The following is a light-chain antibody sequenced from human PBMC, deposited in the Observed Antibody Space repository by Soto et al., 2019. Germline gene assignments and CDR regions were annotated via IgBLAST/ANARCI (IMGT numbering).Light chain of an antibody. V-gene: IGLV2-14*01. CDR3: SSYTSSSPLV. J-gene: IGLJ1*01. CDR1: SSDIGGYNY. Sequence: QSALTQPASVSGSPGQSITISCTGGSSDIGGYNYVSWYQHLPGKAPKLMIYEVSTRPSGVSNRFSGSKSGNTASLTISGLQAEDVADYYCSSYTSSSPLVFVTVTKLTVL. CDR2: EVS.